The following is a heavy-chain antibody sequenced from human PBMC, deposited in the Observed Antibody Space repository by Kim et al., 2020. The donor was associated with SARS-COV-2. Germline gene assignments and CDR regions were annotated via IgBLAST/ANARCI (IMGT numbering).Heavy chain of an antibody. V-gene: IGHV3-33*01. Sequence: GGSLRLSCAASGFTFSSYGMHWVRQAPGKGLEWVAVIWYDGSNKYYADSVKGRFTISRDNSKNTLYLQMNSLRAEDTAVYYCARETDIVVVVAAMDYWGQGTLVTVSS. CDR3: ARETDIVVVVAAMDY. CDR1: GFTFSSYG. CDR2: IWYDGSNK. D-gene: IGHD2-15*01. J-gene: IGHJ4*02.